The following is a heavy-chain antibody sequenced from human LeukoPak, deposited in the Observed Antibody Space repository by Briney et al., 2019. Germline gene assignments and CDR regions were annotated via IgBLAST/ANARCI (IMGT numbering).Heavy chain of an antibody. CDR1: GFTFDDYA. CDR3: AKLPPPFYDSSGYPLDY. D-gene: IGHD3-22*01. CDR2: ISGDGGST. Sequence: GRSLRLSCAASGFTFDDYAMHWVRQAPGKGLEWVSLISGDGGSTYYADSVKGRFTISRDNSKNSLYLQMNSLRTEDTALYYCAKLPPPFYDSSGYPLDYWGQGTLVTVSS. J-gene: IGHJ4*02. V-gene: IGHV3-43*02.